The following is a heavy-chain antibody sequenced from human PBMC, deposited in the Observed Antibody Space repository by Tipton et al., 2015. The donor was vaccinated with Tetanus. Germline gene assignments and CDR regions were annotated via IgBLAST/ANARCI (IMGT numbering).Heavy chain of an antibody. D-gene: IGHD6-19*01. CDR3: ARTLGWPSRYGTDV. V-gene: IGHV4-59*01. CDR1: GGSINSDY. CDR2: ISYTGTT. Sequence: TLSLTCTVSGGSINSDYWSWIRQSPGTGLEWVGYISYTGTTNYNPSLKSRVTISLDTSKNQISLNLRSVIATDTAVYYCARTLGWPSRYGTDVWGQGTTVTVFS. J-gene: IGHJ6*02.